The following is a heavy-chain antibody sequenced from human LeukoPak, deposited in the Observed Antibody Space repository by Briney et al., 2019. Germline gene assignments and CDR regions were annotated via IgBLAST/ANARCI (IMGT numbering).Heavy chain of an antibody. Sequence: GGSLRLSCAASGFTFSSYAMHWVRQAPGKGLEWVAVISYDGSNKYYADSVKGRFTISRDNSKNTLYLQMNSLRAEGTAVYYCARDSGGDYWGQGTLVTVSS. V-gene: IGHV3-30*04. CDR3: ARDSGGDY. CDR1: GFTFSSYA. J-gene: IGHJ4*02. D-gene: IGHD4-23*01. CDR2: ISYDGSNK.